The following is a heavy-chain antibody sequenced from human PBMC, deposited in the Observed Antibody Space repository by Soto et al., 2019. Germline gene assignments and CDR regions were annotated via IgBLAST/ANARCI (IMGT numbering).Heavy chain of an antibody. J-gene: IGHJ6*02. CDR2: INPNSGGT. CDR3: ARDLYSSSWYHRLGHAPYGMDV. Sequence: GPVKVSCKASGGTFSSYTISWVRQAPGQGLEWMGWINPNSGGTNYAQKFQGWVTMTRDTSISTAYMELSRLRSDDTAVYYCARDLYSSSWYHRLGHAPYGMDVWGQGTTVTVSS. V-gene: IGHV1-2*04. CDR1: GGTFSSYT. D-gene: IGHD6-13*01.